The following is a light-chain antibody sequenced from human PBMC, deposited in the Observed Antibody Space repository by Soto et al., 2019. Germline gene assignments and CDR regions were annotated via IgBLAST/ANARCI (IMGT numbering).Light chain of an antibody. J-gene: IGKJ1*01. V-gene: IGKV1-5*03. CDR1: QSMRRL. CDR3: QQYDVYPLT. CDR2: DVS. Sequence: DIQMTQSPSTLSASVGDRVTITCRSSQSMRRLLAWFQHKPGKAPKLLIYDVSVLETGVASRFSGSGSGTEFTLTISSPQPDDFATYYCQQYDVYPLTFGPGTKVQI.